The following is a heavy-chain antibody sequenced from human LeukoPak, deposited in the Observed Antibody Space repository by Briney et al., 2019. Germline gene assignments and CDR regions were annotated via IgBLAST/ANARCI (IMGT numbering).Heavy chain of an antibody. D-gene: IGHD3-10*01. Sequence: GGSLRLSCAASGFTFSSYAMHWVRQAPGKGLEWVAVISYDGSNKYYADSVKGRFTISRDNSKNTLYLQMNSLRAEDTAVYYCARGPQVDWYYGPGSYYPHDYWGQGTLVTVSS. V-gene: IGHV3-30*01. CDR3: ARGPQVDWYYGPGSYYPHDY. J-gene: IGHJ4*02. CDR2: ISYDGSNK. CDR1: GFTFSSYA.